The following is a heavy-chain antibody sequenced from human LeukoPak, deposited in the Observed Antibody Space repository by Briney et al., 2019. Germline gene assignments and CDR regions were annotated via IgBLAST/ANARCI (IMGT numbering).Heavy chain of an antibody. Sequence: SETLPLTCAVSGYSISGGYYWGWIRQPPGKGLEWIGSIYHSGSTYYNPSLKSRVTISVDTSENQFSLKLSSVTAADTAVYYCARHFVQLERRAHYYMDVWGKGTTVTVSS. CDR2: IYHSGST. J-gene: IGHJ6*03. V-gene: IGHV4-38-2*01. D-gene: IGHD1-1*01. CDR3: ARHFVQLERRAHYYMDV. CDR1: GYSISGGYY.